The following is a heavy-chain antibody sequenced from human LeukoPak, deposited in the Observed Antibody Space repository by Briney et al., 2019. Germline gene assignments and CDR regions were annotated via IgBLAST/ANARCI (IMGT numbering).Heavy chain of an antibody. Sequence: GGSPRLSCAASGFTFSSYEMNWVRQAPGKGLEWVSYITSGASTIYYADSVKGRFTISRDNAKNSLYLQMNSLRVEDTAVYYCARQDPELAYWGQGTPVTVSS. J-gene: IGHJ4*02. CDR2: ITSGASTI. CDR1: GFTFSSYE. V-gene: IGHV3-48*03. D-gene: IGHD1-26*01. CDR3: ARQDPELAY.